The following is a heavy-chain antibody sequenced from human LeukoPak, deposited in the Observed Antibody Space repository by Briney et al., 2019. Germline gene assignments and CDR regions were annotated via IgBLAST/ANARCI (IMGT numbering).Heavy chain of an antibody. Sequence: SETLSLTCTVSGGSISNYFWSWVRQPPGKGLEWIGYLYYSGSTKYNPSLKSRVTMSLDTSKNQFSLKLTSVTAADTAVYYCARHGGVVRGQGSDAFDIWGQGTMVTVSS. D-gene: IGHD3-10*01. J-gene: IGHJ3*02. CDR2: LYYSGST. V-gene: IGHV4-59*08. CDR1: GGSISNYF. CDR3: ARHGGVVRGQGSDAFDI.